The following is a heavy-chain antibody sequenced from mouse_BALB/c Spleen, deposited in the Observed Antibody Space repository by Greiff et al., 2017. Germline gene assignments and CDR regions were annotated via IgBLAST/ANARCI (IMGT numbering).Heavy chain of an antibody. CDR1: GFTFSSYG. V-gene: IGHV5-6*01. D-gene: IGHD4-1*01. J-gene: IGHJ3*01. CDR3: ARRELGEGGFAY. Sequence: EVHLVESGGDLVKPGGSLKLSCAASGFTFSSYGMSWVRQTPDKRLEWVATISSGGSYTYYPDSVKGRFTISRDNAKNTLYLQMSSLKSEDTAMYYCARRELGEGGFAYGGQGTLVTVSA. CDR2: ISSGGSYT.